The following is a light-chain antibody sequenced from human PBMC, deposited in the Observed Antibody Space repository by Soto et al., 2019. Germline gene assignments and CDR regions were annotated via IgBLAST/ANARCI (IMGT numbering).Light chain of an antibody. CDR1: NSDVGGYDY. CDR2: DVN. V-gene: IGLV2-11*01. CDR3: CSYAGNPYV. J-gene: IGLJ1*01. Sequence: QSALTQPRSVSGSPGQSVTISCTGGNSDVGGYDYVSWYQQHPGKAPKLMIFDVNKRPSGVPDRFSGSKSGNTASLTISRLQAEDEADYYYCSYAGNPYVFGTGTKVTVL.